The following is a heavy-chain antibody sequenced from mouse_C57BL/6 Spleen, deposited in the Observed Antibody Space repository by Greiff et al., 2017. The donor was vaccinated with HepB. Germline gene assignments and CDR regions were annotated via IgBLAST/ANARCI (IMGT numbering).Heavy chain of an antibody. CDR3: TTRGSNWEGNY. D-gene: IGHD4-1*01. CDR2: IDPENGDT. J-gene: IGHJ2*01. Sequence: EVQLQQSGAELVRPGASVKLSCTASGFNIKDDYMHWVKQRPEQGLEWIGWIDPENGDTEYALKFQGKATITADTSSNTAYLQLSSLTSEDTAVYYCTTRGSNWEGNYWGQGTTLTVSS. V-gene: IGHV14-4*01. CDR1: GFNIKDDY.